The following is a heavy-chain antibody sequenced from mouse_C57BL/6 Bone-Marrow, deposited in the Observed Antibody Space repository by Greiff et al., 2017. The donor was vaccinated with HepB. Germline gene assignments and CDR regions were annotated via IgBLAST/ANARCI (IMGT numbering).Heavy chain of an antibody. Sequence: LVESGPELVKPGASVKISCKASGYSFTDYNMNWVKQSNGKSLEWIGVINPNYGTTSYNQKFKGKATLTVDQSSSTAYMQLNSLTSEDSAVYYCARGGQLRLQRDYSDYWGQGTTLTVSS. CDR3: ARGGQLRLQRDYSDY. CDR2: INPNYGTT. J-gene: IGHJ2*01. CDR1: GYSFTDYN. D-gene: IGHD3-2*02. V-gene: IGHV1-39*01.